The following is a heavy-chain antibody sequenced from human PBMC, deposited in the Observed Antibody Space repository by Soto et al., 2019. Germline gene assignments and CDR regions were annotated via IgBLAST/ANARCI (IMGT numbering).Heavy chain of an antibody. CDR3: ARDYLGGHYYYGMDV. CDR1: GYTFTSYY. CDR2: INPSGGST. J-gene: IGHJ6*02. V-gene: IGHV1-46*01. Sequence: EASVKVSCKASGYTFTSYYMHWVRQAPGQGLEWMGIINPSGGSTSYAQKFQGRVTMTRDTSTSTVYMELSSLRSEDTAVYYCARDYLGGHYYYGMDVWGQGTTVTVSS.